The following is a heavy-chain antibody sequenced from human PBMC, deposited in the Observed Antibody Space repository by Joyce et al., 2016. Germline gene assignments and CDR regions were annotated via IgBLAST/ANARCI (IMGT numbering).Heavy chain of an antibody. V-gene: IGHV4-61*02. CDR1: GDSISSGCFY. J-gene: IGHJ3*02. D-gene: IGHD6-6*01. CDR3: ARVVSSFDAFDI. Sequence: QVQLQESGPGLVKPSQTLSLSCNVSGDSISSGCFYWNWIRQPAGKGLEWIWRLYTTGTTNYNPALESRVTLSADTSKNQFSLKLRSVTAADTAIYYCARVVSSFDAFDIWGPGTMVIVSS. CDR2: LYTTGTT.